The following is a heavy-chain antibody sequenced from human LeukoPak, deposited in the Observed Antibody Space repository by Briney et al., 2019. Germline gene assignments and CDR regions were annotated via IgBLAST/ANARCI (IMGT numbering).Heavy chain of an antibody. D-gene: IGHD3-10*01. Sequence: PGGSLRLSCAAPGFSISNEWMSWVRQAPGKGLDWVPRVKSRSAGETTDYAAPVKGRFTISRDDSKSTLYLQMNSLKTEDTAVYYCTLIQGWGSGSYYRDFWGQGTLVTVSS. CDR3: TLIQGWGSGSYYRDF. V-gene: IGHV3-15*01. J-gene: IGHJ4*02. CDR1: GFSISNEW. CDR2: VKSRSAGETT.